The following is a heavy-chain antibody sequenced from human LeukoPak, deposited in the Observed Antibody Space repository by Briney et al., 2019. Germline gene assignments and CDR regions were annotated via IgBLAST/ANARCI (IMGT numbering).Heavy chain of an antibody. D-gene: IGHD4-17*01. Sequence: GGSLRLSCAASGFTFSSYSMNWVRQAPGKGLEWVSSISSSSSYIYYADSVKGRFTISRDNAKNSLYLQMNSLRAEDTAVYYCARDEANPYGDYILWGQGTLVTVSS. CDR3: ARDEANPYGDYIL. CDR1: GFTFSSYS. CDR2: ISSSSSYI. J-gene: IGHJ4*02. V-gene: IGHV3-21*01.